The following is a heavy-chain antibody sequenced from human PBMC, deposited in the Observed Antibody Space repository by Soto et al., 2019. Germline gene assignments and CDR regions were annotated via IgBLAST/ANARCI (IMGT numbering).Heavy chain of an antibody. D-gene: IGHD2-15*01. CDR2: INPGDSDT. CDR1: GFSFSKYK. CDR3: ARMSLLRHPPYGMDV. V-gene: IGHV5-51*01. Sequence: PGESLKISCEGSGFSFSKYKIGWVRQMPGKGLEWMGIINPGDSDTRYSPSFQGQVTISADKSISTAYLQWSTLKASDTATYYCARMSLLRHPPYGMDVWGQGTTVTVS. J-gene: IGHJ6*02.